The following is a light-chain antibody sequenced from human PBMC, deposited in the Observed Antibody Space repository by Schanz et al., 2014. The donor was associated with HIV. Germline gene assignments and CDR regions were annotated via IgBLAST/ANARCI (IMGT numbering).Light chain of an antibody. V-gene: IGLV2-11*01. CDR2: DVS. J-gene: IGLJ1*01. Sequence: QSVLTQPRSVSGSPGQSVTISCTGTSSDVGGYNYVSWYQQHPGKAPKVMIYDVSRRPSGVPDRFSGSKSGNTASLTISGLQAEDEADYYCCSYAGSYTYVFGIGTKLPVL. CDR3: CSYAGSYTYV. CDR1: SSDVGGYNY.